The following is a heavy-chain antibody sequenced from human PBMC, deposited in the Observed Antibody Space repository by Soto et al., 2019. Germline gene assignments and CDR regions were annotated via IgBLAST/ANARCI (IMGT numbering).Heavy chain of an antibody. Sequence: PGESLKISCKGSGYSFTSYWIGWVRQMPGKGLEWMGIIYPGDSDTRYSPSFQGQVTISADKSISTAYLQWSSLKASDTAMYYCARRGVEGLYYYYYMDVWGKGTTVTVSS. CDR3: ARRGVEGLYYYYYMDV. V-gene: IGHV5-51*01. CDR2: IYPGDSDT. J-gene: IGHJ6*03. D-gene: IGHD3-10*01. CDR1: GYSFTSYW.